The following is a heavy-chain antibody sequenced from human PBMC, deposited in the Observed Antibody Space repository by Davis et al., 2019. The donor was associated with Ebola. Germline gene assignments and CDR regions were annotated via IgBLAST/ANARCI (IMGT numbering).Heavy chain of an antibody. CDR2: INHSGST. J-gene: IGHJ6*02. CDR1: GGSISSYY. D-gene: IGHD2-21*01. V-gene: IGHV4-34*01. CDR3: ARGPSIRGMDV. Sequence: SETLSLTCTVSGGSISSYYWSWIRQPPGKGLEWIGEINHSGSTNYNPSLKSRVTISVDTSKNQFSLKLSSVTAADTAVYYCARGPSIRGMDVWGQGTTVTVSS.